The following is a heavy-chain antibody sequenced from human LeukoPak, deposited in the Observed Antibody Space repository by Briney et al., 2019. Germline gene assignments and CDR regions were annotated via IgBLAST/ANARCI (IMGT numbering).Heavy chain of an antibody. CDR3: AKDRQYDFWSGYPYYFDY. D-gene: IGHD3-3*01. Sequence: PGGSLRLSCAASGFTFSSYAMSWVRRAPGKGLEWVSAISGSGGSTYYADSVKGRFTISRDNSQNTLYLQMNSLRAEDTAVYYCAKDRQYDFWSGYPYYFDYWGQGTLVTVPS. CDR2: ISGSGGST. J-gene: IGHJ4*02. V-gene: IGHV3-23*01. CDR1: GFTFSSYA.